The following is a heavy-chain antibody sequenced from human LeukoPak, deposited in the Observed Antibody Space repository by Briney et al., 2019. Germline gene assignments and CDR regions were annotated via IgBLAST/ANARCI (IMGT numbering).Heavy chain of an antibody. D-gene: IGHD2-21*01. J-gene: IGHJ4*02. V-gene: IGHV3-21*01. CDR1: GFTFTSYD. Sequence: IPGGSLRLSCAASGFTFTSYDMNWLRQAPGKGLEGVSSITSRRGNIYYADSVKGPFTISRDNAKKSLYLQMNSLRAEDTAVYYCARGGESSVNDYWGQGTLVTVSS. CDR3: ARGGESSVNDY. CDR2: ITSRRGNI.